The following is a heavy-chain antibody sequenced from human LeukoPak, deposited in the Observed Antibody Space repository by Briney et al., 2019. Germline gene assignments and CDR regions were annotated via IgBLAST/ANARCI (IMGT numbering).Heavy chain of an antibody. J-gene: IGHJ4*02. Sequence: GGSLRLSCAASGFTFSDYCMNWVRQVPGKGLEWISYIGISSGNTKYADSVKGRFTISGDNAKNSLYLQMNSLRVEDTAVYYCARDHNYAFDNWGQGTLVTVSS. CDR2: IGISSGNT. V-gene: IGHV3-11*06. CDR3: ARDHNYAFDN. D-gene: IGHD1-1*01. CDR1: GFTFSDYC.